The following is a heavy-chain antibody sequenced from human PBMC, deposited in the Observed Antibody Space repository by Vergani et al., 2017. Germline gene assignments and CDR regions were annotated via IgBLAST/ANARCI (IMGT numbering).Heavy chain of an antibody. D-gene: IGHD3-16*01. CDR1: GDSVSSNSAA. CDR2: TYYRSKWYN. V-gene: IGHV6-1*01. Sequence: QVQLQQSGPGLVKPSQTLSLTCAISGDSVSSNSAAWNWIRQSPSRGLEWLGRTYYRSKWYNDYAVAVKSRITINPDTSKNQFSLQLNSVTPEDTAVYYCARDPYVWGSYVPGTFDYWGQGTLVTVSS. CDR3: ARDPYVWGSYVPGTFDY. J-gene: IGHJ4*02.